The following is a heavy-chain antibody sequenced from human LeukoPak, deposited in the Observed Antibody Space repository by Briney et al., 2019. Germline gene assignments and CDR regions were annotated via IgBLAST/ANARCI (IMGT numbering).Heavy chain of an antibody. CDR1: GYSISSGVYY. D-gene: IGHD3-16*01. V-gene: IGHV4-31*03. CDR2: IFYSGNT. J-gene: IGHJ4*02. CDR3: AGVETTMIRY. Sequence: SETLSLTCTVSGYSISSGVYYWTWLRQDPGKGLEWIGYIFYSGNTFYNPALKSRATISVDTSKNQFSLTLSSVTAADTAVYYCAGVETTMIRYWGQGTLVAVSS.